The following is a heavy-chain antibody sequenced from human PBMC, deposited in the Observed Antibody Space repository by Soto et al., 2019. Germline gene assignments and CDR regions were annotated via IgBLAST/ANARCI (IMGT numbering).Heavy chain of an antibody. CDR2: IYYSGST. CDR1: GGSISSSSYY. V-gene: IGHV4-39*01. D-gene: IGHD5-18*01. CDR3: ARGAGQVAYVDTAMSFDY. Sequence: QLQLQESGPGLVKPSETLSLTCTVSGGSISSSSYYWGWIRQPPGKGLEWIGSIYYSGSTYYNPSLKSRVTISVDTSKNQFSLKLSSVTAADTAVYYCARGAGQVAYVDTAMSFDYWGQGTLVTVSS. J-gene: IGHJ4*02.